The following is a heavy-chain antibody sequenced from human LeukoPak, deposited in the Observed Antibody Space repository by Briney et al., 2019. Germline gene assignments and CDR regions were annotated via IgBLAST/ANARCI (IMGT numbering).Heavy chain of an antibody. Sequence: GGSLRLSCAASEFSVGSNYMTWVRQAPGKGLEWVSLIYSGGSTYYADSVKGRFTISRDNSKNTLYLQMNSPRAEDTAVYYCARDAYDYGDLSFDYWGQGTLVTVSS. CDR3: ARDAYDYGDLSFDY. CDR2: IYSGGST. J-gene: IGHJ4*02. V-gene: IGHV3-66*01. D-gene: IGHD4-17*01. CDR1: EFSVGSNY.